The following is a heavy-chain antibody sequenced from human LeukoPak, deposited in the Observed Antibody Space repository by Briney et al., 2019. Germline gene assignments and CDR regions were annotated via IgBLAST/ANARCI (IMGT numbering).Heavy chain of an antibody. CDR2: ISSSGSTI. CDR3: ARDLAGGFPRDAFDI. Sequence: GGSLRLSCAASGFTFSDYYMSWIRQAPGKGLEWVSYISSSGSTIYYADSVKGRFTISRDNAKNSLYLQMNSLRSEDTAVYYCARDLAGGFPRDAFDIWGQGTMVTVSS. J-gene: IGHJ3*02. CDR1: GFTFSDYY. D-gene: IGHD1-26*01. V-gene: IGHV3-11*01.